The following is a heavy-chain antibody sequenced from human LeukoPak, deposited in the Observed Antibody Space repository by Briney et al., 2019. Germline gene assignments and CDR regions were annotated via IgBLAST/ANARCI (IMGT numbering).Heavy chain of an antibody. CDR1: GYRFTNYW. CDR2: IYPADSDT. V-gene: IGHV5-51*01. CDR3: ARLGSGMDV. Sequence: GESLKISCKGSGYRFTNYWIAWVRQMPGKGLEWMGIIYPADSDTRYSPSFQGQITISVDKSISTAYVQWSSLKASDSAIYYCARLGSGMDVWGQGTTVTVSS. J-gene: IGHJ6*02.